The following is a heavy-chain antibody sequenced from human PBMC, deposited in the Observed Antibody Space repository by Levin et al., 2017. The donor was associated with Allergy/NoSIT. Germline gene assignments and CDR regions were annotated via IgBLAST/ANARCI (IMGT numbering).Heavy chain of an antibody. CDR3: ARDNIGLPDAFDI. V-gene: IGHV3-9*01. D-gene: IGHD3-10*01. CDR2: ISWNSGSI. CDR1: GFTFDDYA. J-gene: IGHJ3*02. Sequence: SLRLSCAASGFTFDDYAMHWVRQAPGKGLEWVSGISWNSGSIGYADSVKGRFTISRDNAKNSLYLPMNSLRTEDTALYYCARDNIGLPDAFDIWGQGTMVIVSS.